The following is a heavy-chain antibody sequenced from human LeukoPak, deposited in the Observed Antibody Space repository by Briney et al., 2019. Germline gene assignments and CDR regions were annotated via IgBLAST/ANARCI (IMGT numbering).Heavy chain of an antibody. CDR2: INPNSGGT. CDR3: AREGGYDFGNWFDP. D-gene: IGHD5-12*01. J-gene: IGHJ5*02. Sequence: ASVKVSCKASGYTFTGYYMHWVRQAPGQGLEWMGWINPNSGGTNYAQKFQGRVTMTRDTSISTAYMELSRLRSDDTAVYYCAREGGYDFGNWFDPWGQGTLVTVSS. CDR1: GYTFTGYY. V-gene: IGHV1-2*02.